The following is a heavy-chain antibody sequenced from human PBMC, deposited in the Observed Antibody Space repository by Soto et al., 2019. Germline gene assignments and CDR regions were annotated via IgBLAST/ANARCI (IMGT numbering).Heavy chain of an antibody. CDR2: IKSKTDGGTT. Sequence: EVQLVESGGGLVKPGGSLRLSCAASGFTFSNAWMSWVRQAPGKGLEWVGRIKSKTDGGTTDYAAPVKGRFTISRDDSKNTLYLQMNSLKTENTAVYYCTTDRVNGGYSGYENYGMDVWGQGTTVTVSS. CDR3: TTDRVNGGYSGYENYGMDV. V-gene: IGHV3-15*01. J-gene: IGHJ6*02. D-gene: IGHD5-12*01. CDR1: GFTFSNAW.